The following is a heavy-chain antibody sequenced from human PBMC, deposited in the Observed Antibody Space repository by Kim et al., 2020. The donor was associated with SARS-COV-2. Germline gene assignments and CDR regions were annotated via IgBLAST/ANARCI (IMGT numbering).Heavy chain of an antibody. CDR1: GFTFSSYA. CDR2: ISYDGSNK. CDR3: ARSRYYYGSGSSFDY. V-gene: IGHV3-30-3*01. J-gene: IGHJ4*02. Sequence: GGSLRLSCAASGFTFSSYAMHWVRQAPGKGLEWVAVISYDGSNKYYADSVKGRFTISRDNSKNTLYLQMNSLRAEDTAVYYCARSRYYYGSGSSFDYWGQGTLVTVSS. D-gene: IGHD3-10*01.